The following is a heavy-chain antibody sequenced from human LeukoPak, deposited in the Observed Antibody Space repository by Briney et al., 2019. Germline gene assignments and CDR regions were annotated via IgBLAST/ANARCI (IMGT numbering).Heavy chain of an antibody. V-gene: IGHV4-39*01. J-gene: IGHJ5*02. CDR1: GGSISSSSYS. CDR3: AQRRGYCSGGSCYSSWFDP. Sequence: PSEALSLTCTVSGGSISSSSYSWGWIRQPPGKGLEWIGSIYYSGSTYYNPSLKSRVTISVDTSKNQFSLKLSSVTAADTAVYYCAQRRGYCSGGSCYSSWFDPWGQGTLVTVSS. CDR2: IYYSGST. D-gene: IGHD2-15*01.